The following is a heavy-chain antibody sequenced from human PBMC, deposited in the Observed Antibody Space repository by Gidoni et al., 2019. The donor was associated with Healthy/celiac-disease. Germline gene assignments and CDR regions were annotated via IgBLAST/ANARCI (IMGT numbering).Heavy chain of an antibody. CDR1: GFTFDDYA. D-gene: IGHD6-19*01. Sequence: EVQLVESGGGLVQPGRSLRLSCAASGFTFDDYAMHWVRQAPGKGLEWVSGISWNSGSIGYADSVKGRFTISRDNAKNSLYLQMNSLRAEDTALYYCATFTSSGWYYFDYWGQGTLVTVSS. J-gene: IGHJ4*02. CDR3: ATFTSSGWYYFDY. V-gene: IGHV3-9*01. CDR2: ISWNSGSI.